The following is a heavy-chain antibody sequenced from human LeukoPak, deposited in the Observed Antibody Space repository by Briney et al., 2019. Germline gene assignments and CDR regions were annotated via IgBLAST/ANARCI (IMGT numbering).Heavy chain of an antibody. CDR3: TTDLGGPDYGDYGTWRRNDY. D-gene: IGHD4-17*01. CDR1: GFTFSSYA. J-gene: IGHJ4*02. V-gene: IGHV3-15*01. CDR2: IKSKTDGGTT. Sequence: TTGGSLRLSCAASGFTFSSYAMSWVRQAPGKGLEWVGRIKSKTDGGTTDYAAPVKGRFTISRGDSKNTLYLQMNSLKTEDTAVYYCTTDLGGPDYGDYGTWRRNDYWGQGTLVTVSS.